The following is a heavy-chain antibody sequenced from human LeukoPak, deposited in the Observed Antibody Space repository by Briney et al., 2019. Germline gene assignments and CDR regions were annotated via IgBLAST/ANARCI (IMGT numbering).Heavy chain of an antibody. CDR1: GFTFRSYT. D-gene: IGHD1-26*01. CDR3: ARGVGATKTDY. CDR2: ISSSSSYI. J-gene: IGHJ4*02. Sequence: GGSLRLSCAASGFTFRSYTMSWVRQAPGKGLEWVSSISSSSSYIYYADSVKGRFTISRDNAKNSLYLQMNSLRAEDTAVYYCARGVGATKTDYWGQGTLVTVSS. V-gene: IGHV3-21*01.